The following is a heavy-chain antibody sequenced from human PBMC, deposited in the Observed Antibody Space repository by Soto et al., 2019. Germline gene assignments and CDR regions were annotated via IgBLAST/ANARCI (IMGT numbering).Heavy chain of an antibody. V-gene: IGHV1-18*01. CDR2: SSAYNGKT. D-gene: IGHD3-10*01. CDR1: GYTFSMYG. J-gene: IGHJ4*02. CDR3: ARLHRSGDTPPDL. Sequence: QGQLVQSGNEVKKPGASVKVSCKASGYTFSMYGITWVRQAPGQGLEWMGWSSAYNGKTQYAQKLQGRVAMTTDTPTPTAYMELRSLRSDDTAMFYCARLHRSGDTPPDLWGQGTRVTVSS.